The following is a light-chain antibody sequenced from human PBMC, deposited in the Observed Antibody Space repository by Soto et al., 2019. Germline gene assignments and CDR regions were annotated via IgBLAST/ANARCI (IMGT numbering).Light chain of an antibody. CDR2: DAS. J-gene: IGKJ5*01. Sequence: EIVLTQSPATLSLSPGERATLSCRASQSVNSYLAWYQQKPGQAHRLLIYDASNRATGIPARFSSSGSGTDFTLTISRLEPEDSAVYYCHQYNNWPPFPFGQGTRLEI. CDR3: HQYNNWPPFP. CDR1: QSVNSY. V-gene: IGKV3-11*01.